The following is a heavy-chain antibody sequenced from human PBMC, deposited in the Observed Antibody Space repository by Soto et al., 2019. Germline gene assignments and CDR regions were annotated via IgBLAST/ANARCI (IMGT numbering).Heavy chain of an antibody. CDR3: AREDSSGWPYFDY. CDR1: GGTFSSYT. D-gene: IGHD6-19*01. V-gene: IGHV1-69*04. Sequence: SVKVSCKASGGTFSSYTISWVRQAPGQGLEWMGRIIPILGIANYAQKFQGRVTITADKSTSTAYMELSSLRSEDTAVYYCAREDSSGWPYFDYWGQGTLVTVSS. CDR2: IIPILGIA. J-gene: IGHJ4*02.